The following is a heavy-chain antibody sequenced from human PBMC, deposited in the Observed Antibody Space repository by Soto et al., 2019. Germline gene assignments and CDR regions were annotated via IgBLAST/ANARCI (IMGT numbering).Heavy chain of an antibody. J-gene: IGHJ4*02. CDR2: IYHSGST. CDR1: GGSISSGGYS. CDR3: ARGQVVAAQH. D-gene: IGHD2-15*01. V-gene: IGHV4-30-2*01. Sequence: QLQLQESGSGLVKPSQTLSLTCAVSGGSISSGGYSWSWIRQPPGKGLEWIGYIYHSGSTYYNPSLKSRVTRSADRSMNQFSLKLGSVTAADAAVYYCARGQVVAAQHWGQGTLVTVSS.